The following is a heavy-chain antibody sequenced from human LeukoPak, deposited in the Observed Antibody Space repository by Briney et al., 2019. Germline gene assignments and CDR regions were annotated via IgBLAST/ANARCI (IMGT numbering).Heavy chain of an antibody. J-gene: IGHJ2*01. CDR3: AKDHSNWYFDL. CDR1: GFTFRKYA. Sequence: GGSLRLSCAASGFTFRKYAMTWVRQAPGKGLEWVSAINSGGSTNYADSVKGRFTISRDNSKNTLYLQMNSLRAEDTALYYCAKDHSNWYFDLWGRGTLLTVSS. V-gene: IGHV3-23*01. CDR2: INSGGST.